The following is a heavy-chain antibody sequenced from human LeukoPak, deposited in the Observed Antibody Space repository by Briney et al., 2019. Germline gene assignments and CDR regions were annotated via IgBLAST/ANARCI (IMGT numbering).Heavy chain of an antibody. Sequence: GGSLRLSCPASGFTLSSYGMHWVRQAPGKGLEWVAVISFDGTNKYSADSLKGRFTISRDSSKNTLYLQMNSLRVEDTAVYYCAKGLHYHGCLDFWGQGTLVTVSS. V-gene: IGHV3-30*18. CDR3: AKGLHYHGCLDF. CDR1: GFTLSSYG. J-gene: IGHJ4*02. D-gene: IGHD3-10*01. CDR2: ISFDGTNK.